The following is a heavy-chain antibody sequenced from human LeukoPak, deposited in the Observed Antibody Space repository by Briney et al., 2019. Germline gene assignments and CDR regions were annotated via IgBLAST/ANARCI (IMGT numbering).Heavy chain of an antibody. J-gene: IGHJ4*02. Sequence: GESLKISCKASGYSFTSYWIGWVRQMPGKGLEWMESFYPGDSDTRYSPSFQGQVTISADKSINTAYLQWSSLKASDTAIYYCARRGDYEFDYWGQGTLVTVSS. V-gene: IGHV5-51*01. CDR2: FYPGDSDT. CDR1: GYSFTSYW. D-gene: IGHD4-17*01. CDR3: ARRGDYEFDY.